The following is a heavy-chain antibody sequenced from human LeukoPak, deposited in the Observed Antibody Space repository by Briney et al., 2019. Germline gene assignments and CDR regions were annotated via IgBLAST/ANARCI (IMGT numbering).Heavy chain of an antibody. CDR2: ISTSGTNI. CDR3: ARGHYGLDY. D-gene: IGHD3-16*01. Sequence: RGSLRLSCAASGFTFSSYEMNWIRQAPGRGLEWVSYISTSGTNIYYADSVKGRFTISRDNAKNSLFLQMNSLRAEDTAVYYCARGHYGLDYWGQGSLVTVSS. J-gene: IGHJ4*02. V-gene: IGHV3-48*03. CDR1: GFTFSSYE.